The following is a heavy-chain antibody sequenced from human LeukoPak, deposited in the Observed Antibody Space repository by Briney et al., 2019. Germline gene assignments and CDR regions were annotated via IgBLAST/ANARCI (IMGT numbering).Heavy chain of an antibody. V-gene: IGHV4-61*02. CDR2: IYTSGST. D-gene: IGHD2-21*01. CDR3: ARDRGYCGGDCYANDY. Sequence: PSETLSLTCTVSGGSISSGSYYWSWIRQPAGKGLEWIGRIYTSGSTSYNPSLKSRVTISEDTSKNQFSLTLSSVTAADTAVYYCARDRGYCGGDCYANDYWGQGTLVIVSS. CDR1: GGSISSGSYY. J-gene: IGHJ4*02.